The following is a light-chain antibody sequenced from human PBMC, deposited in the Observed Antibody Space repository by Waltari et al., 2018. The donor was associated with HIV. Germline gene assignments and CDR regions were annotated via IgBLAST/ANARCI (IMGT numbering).Light chain of an antibody. J-gene: IGLJ3*02. CDR3: AAWDDSLSGRV. CDR1: SSDSGWNS. Sequence: QSLRLQPRPASGTPGSRVPITCSGSSSDSGWNSVDWYQQLPGTAPKLLIYRNNQLPSGVPDRFSGSKSGTSASLAISGLRSEDEADYYCAAWDDSLSGRVFGGGTKLTVL. V-gene: IGLV1-47*01. CDR2: RNN.